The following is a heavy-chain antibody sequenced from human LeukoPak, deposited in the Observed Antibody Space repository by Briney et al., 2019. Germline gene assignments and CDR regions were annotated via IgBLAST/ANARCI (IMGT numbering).Heavy chain of an antibody. CDR3: ARGVKPGIAAAGTGRFDP. D-gene: IGHD6-13*01. J-gene: IGHJ5*02. Sequence: SETLTLTCTVSGGSISSGGYYWSWIRQHPGKGLEWIGYIYYSGSTYYNPSLKSRVTISVDTSKNQFSLKLSSVTAADTAVYYCARGVKPGIAAAGTGRFDPWGQGTLVTVSS. V-gene: IGHV4-31*03. CDR2: IYYSGST. CDR1: GGSISSGGYY.